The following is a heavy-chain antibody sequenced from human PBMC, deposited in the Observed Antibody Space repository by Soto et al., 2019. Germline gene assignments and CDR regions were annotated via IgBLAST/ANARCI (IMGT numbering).Heavy chain of an antibody. CDR1: GVSISSYY. CDR3: ARVGAGASSSTHHDY. D-gene: IGHD6-6*01. V-gene: IGHV4-59*01. Sequence: PSETLSLICAVSGVSISSYYWSWIRQPPGKGLEWIGYVFYNDITSYSPSFKGRVSMSMEMSTNHFSLVVRSVTAAETAVYFCARVGAGASSSTHHDYWGPGALVTVYS. J-gene: IGHJ4*02. CDR2: VFYNDIT.